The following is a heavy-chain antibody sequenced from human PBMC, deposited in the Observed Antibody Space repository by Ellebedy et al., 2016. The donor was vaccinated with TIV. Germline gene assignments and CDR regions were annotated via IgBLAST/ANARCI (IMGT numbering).Heavy chain of an antibody. D-gene: IGHD6-19*01. CDR2: MNPNSGNT. J-gene: IGHJ4*02. Sequence: AASVKVSCKASGYTFTSYDINWVRQATGQGLEWMGWMNPNSGNTGYVQKFQGRVTMTRNTSISTAYMELSSLRSDDTAVYYCARGGLRSGWYKTFDQWGQGTLVTVSS. CDR1: GYTFTSYD. V-gene: IGHV1-8*01. CDR3: ARGGLRSGWYKTFDQ.